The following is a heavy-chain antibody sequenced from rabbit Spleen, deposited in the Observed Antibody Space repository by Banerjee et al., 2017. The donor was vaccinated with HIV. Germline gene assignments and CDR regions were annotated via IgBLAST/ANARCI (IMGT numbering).Heavy chain of an antibody. Sequence: QEQLVEYGGDLVQPGGSLKLSCKASGFTLSSYYMNWVRQAPGKGLELIACIYTTSGSTWYASWVNGRFTISRSTSLNTVDLQMTSLTAADTATYFCARDLENYAYTSYLDLWGQGTLVTVS. CDR2: IYTTSGST. CDR1: GFTLSSYY. D-gene: IGHD8-1*01. V-gene: IGHV1S43*01. CDR3: ARDLENYAYTSYLDL. J-gene: IGHJ3*01.